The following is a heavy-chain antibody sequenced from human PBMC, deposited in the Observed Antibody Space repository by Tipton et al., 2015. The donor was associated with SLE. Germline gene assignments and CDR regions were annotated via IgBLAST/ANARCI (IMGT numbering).Heavy chain of an antibody. CDR2: ISYSGST. D-gene: IGHD2-21*01. J-gene: IGHJ3*02. CDR1: GGSISSSSYY. Sequence: TLSLTCTVSGGSISSSSYYWGWLRQPPGKGLAWIGRISYSGSTYYNPSLKSRVTISVDTSKNQFSLKLSSVTAADTAGYYCASQGYCGGDCYTLFDAFDIWGQGTMLTVSS. CDR3: ASQGYCGGDCYTLFDAFDI. V-gene: IGHV4-39*07.